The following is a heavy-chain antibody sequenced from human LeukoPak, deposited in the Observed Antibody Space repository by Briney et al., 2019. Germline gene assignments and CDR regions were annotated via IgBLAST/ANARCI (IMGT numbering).Heavy chain of an antibody. CDR1: GGTFSSYA. J-gene: IGHJ5*02. V-gene: IGHV1-69*13. D-gene: IGHD3-3*01. Sequence: SVKVSCKASGGTFSSYAISWVRQAPGQGLEWMGGIIPIFGTANYAQKFQGRVTITADESTSTAYMELSSLRSGDTAVYYCARSLRFLEWFVGFDPWGQGTLVTVSS. CDR3: ARSLRFLEWFVGFDP. CDR2: IIPIFGTA.